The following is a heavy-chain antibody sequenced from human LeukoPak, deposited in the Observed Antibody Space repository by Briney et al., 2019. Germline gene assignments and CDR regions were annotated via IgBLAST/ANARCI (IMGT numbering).Heavy chain of an antibody. CDR1: GFTFNSYD. Sequence: PGRSLRLSCAASGFTFNSYDMNWVRQAPGKGLEWVSYTSASGTTIYYADSVRGRFTISRDNAKNSLYLQMNSLRAEDTAVYYCARTLSTVSTFDYWGRGTLVSVSS. CDR3: ARTLSTVSTFDY. V-gene: IGHV3-48*03. CDR2: TSASGTTI. D-gene: IGHD4-11*01. J-gene: IGHJ4*02.